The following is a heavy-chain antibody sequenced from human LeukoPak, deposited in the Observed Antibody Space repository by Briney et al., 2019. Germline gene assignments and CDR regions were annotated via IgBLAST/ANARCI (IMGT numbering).Heavy chain of an antibody. CDR2: IWYDGSNK. V-gene: IGHV3-33*01. Sequence: QPGRSLRLSCAASGFTFSSYDMHWVRQAPGKGLEWVALIWYDGSNKNYADSVKGRFTISRDNSKNTLFLQTNSLRAEDTAVYYCAREASDAFDIWGQGTMVTVSS. CDR1: GFTFSSYD. CDR3: AREASDAFDI. J-gene: IGHJ3*02.